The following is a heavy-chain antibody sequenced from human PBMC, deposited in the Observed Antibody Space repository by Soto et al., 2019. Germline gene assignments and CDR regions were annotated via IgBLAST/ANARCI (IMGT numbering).Heavy chain of an antibody. CDR2: ITASGLTT. CDR1: GITFSNYA. J-gene: IGHJ5*02. CDR3: AQVTTPGLSPIS. D-gene: IGHD2-15*01. V-gene: IGHV3-23*01. Sequence: EVQLLESGGDLVQPGGSLTLSCAASGITFSNYAMSWVRQAPGKGLEWVSAITASGLTTYHADSVKGRFTISRDQSKDTLFLQMNSVRAEDTDVYYCAQVTTPGLSPISWGQGTLVIVSS.